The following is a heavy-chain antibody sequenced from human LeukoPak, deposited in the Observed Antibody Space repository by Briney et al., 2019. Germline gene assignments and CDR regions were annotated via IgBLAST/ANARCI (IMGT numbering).Heavy chain of an antibody. J-gene: IGHJ6*03. CDR3: ARGAIAAAGTNYYYYYMDV. Sequence: SVKVSCKASGGTFSSYAISWVRQAPGQGLEWMGGIIPIFGTANYAQKFQGRVTITAGESTSTAYMELSSLRSEDTAVYYCARGAIAAAGTNYYYYYMDVWGKGTTVTVSS. D-gene: IGHD6-13*01. V-gene: IGHV1-69*01. CDR2: IIPIFGTA. CDR1: GGTFSSYA.